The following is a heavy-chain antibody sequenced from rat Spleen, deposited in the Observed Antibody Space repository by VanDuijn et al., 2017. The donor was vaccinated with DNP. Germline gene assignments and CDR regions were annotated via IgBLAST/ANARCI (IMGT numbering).Heavy chain of an antibody. J-gene: IGHJ2*01. Sequence: EVQLQESGSGLVKPSQSLSLTCSVIGYSITSNYWGWIRKFPGNKVEYIGHISYSGRTNYNPSLKSRISITRDTSKNHFFLHLNSVTTEDTATYYSVRGHPPRGFDYWGQGVMVTVSS. V-gene: IGHV3-1*01. D-gene: IGHD3-8*01. CDR1: GYSITSNY. CDR2: ISYSGRT. CDR3: VRGHPPRGFDY.